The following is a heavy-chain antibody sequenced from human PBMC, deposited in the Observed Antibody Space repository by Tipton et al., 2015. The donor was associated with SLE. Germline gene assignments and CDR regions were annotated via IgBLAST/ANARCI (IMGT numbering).Heavy chain of an antibody. CDR2: IYYSGST. D-gene: IGHD4-11*01. V-gene: IGHV4-39*07. CDR3: ARSQGGNYIFYSYGMDV. CDR1: GGSISTTPYF. Sequence: TLSLTCTVSGGSISTTPYFWGWIRQPPGKGLEWIGSIYYSGSTYYDPSLKSRVTIPLDTSKNQFSLKLTSVTAADTAVYYCARSQGGNYIFYSYGMDVWGQGTTVTVSS. J-gene: IGHJ6*02.